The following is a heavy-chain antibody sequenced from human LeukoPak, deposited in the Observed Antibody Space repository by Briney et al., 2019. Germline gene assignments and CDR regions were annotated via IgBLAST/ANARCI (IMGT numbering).Heavy chain of an antibody. Sequence: PGRSLRLSCAASGFTFSNYDMHWVRQAPGKGLEWAAVISYDGSNKYYADSVQGRFTISRDNSKNTLYLQMNSLRAEDTAVYYCAKGPDSSGYYSLDYWGQGTLVTVSS. CDR3: AKGPDSSGYYSLDY. V-gene: IGHV3-30*18. D-gene: IGHD3-22*01. CDR2: ISYDGSNK. J-gene: IGHJ4*02. CDR1: GFTFSNYD.